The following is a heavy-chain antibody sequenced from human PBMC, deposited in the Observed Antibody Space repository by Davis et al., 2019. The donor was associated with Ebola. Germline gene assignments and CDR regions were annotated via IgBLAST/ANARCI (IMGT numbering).Heavy chain of an antibody. D-gene: IGHD1-26*01. J-gene: IGHJ3*02. CDR3: AKDRSGSPDAFDI. V-gene: IGHV1-69*13. CDR2: IIPIFGTA. Sequence: SVKVSCKASGGTFSSYAISWVRQAPGQGLEWMGGIIPIFGTANYAQKFQGRVTITADESTSTAYMELSSLRSEDTAVYYCAKDRSGSPDAFDIWGQGTMVTVSS. CDR1: GGTFSSYA.